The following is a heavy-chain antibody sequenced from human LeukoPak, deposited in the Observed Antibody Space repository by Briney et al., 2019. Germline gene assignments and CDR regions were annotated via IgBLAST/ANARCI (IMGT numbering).Heavy chain of an antibody. V-gene: IGHV1-2*02. Sequence: ASVKVSCKASGYTFTGYYMHWVRQAPGQGLEWMGWINPNSGGTNYAQKFQGRVTMTRDTSISTAYMELSRLRSDDTAVYYCARVKYSSSSSLGYWGQGTLVTVSS. D-gene: IGHD6-6*01. CDR2: INPNSGGT. J-gene: IGHJ4*02. CDR3: ARVKYSSSSSLGY. CDR1: GYTFTGYY.